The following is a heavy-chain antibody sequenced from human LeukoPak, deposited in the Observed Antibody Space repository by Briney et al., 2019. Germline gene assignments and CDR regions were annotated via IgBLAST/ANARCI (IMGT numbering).Heavy chain of an antibody. D-gene: IGHD1-7*01. V-gene: IGHV1-2*02. CDR3: ARIWNYGPYYYMDV. CDR1: GYTFTGYY. J-gene: IGHJ6*03. CDR2: INPNSGGT. Sequence: ASVKVFCKASGYTFTGYYMHWVRQAPGQGLEWMGWINPNSGGTNYAQKFQGRVTMTRDTSISTAYMELSRLRSDDTAVYYCARIWNYGPYYYMDVWGKGTTVTVSS.